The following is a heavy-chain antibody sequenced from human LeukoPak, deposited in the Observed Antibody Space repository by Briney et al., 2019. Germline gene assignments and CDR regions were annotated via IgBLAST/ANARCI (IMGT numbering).Heavy chain of an antibody. CDR2: IYYSGST. Sequence: SETLSLTCTVSGGSISSSSYYWGWIRQPPGKGLEWIGSIYYSGSTYYNPSLKSRVTISVDTSKNQFSLKLSSVTAADTAAYYCAREDWQLGAFDIWGQGTMVTVSS. D-gene: IGHD6-13*01. CDR3: AREDWQLGAFDI. CDR1: GGSISSSSYY. V-gene: IGHV4-39*07. J-gene: IGHJ3*02.